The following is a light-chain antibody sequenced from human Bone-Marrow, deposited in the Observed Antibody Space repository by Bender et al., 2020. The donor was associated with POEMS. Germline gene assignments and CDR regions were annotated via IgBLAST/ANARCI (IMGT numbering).Light chain of an antibody. CDR2: DVS. J-gene: IGLJ2*01. Sequence: QSALTQPRSVSGSPGQSVTISCTGSSRDVGGYNYVSWYQQHPGKAPKLMIYDVSERPSGVPDRFSGSKSGNTASLTISGLQAEDEADYYCSSYTSSSTLNVVFGGGTKLTVL. V-gene: IGLV2-11*01. CDR3: SSYTSSSTLNVV. CDR1: SRDVGGYNY.